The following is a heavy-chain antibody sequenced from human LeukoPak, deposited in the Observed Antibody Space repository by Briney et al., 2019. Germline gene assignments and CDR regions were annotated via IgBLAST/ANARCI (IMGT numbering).Heavy chain of an antibody. J-gene: IGHJ4*02. CDR3: ARARGRYCSGGSCPEIDY. CDR1: GGSFSGYY. D-gene: IGHD2-15*01. CDR2: INHSGST. Sequence: SETLSLTCAVYGGSFSGYYWSWIRQPPGKGLEWIGEINHSGSTKYNPSLKSRVTISVDTSKNQFSLKLSSVTAADTAVYYCARARGRYCSGGSCPEIDYWGQGILVTVSS. V-gene: IGHV4-34*01.